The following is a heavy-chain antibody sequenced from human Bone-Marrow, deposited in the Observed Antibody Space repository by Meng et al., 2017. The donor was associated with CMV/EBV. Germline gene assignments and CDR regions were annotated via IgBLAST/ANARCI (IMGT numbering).Heavy chain of an antibody. J-gene: IGHJ6*02. Sequence: ASVKVSCKASGYTFTGYYMHWVRQAPGQGLEWMGWINPNSGGTNYAQKFQGRVTMTRDTSISTAYMELSRLRSDDTAVYYCARSQPAAGLNYYHYFGMDVWGQGTTVTVSS. CDR3: ARSQPAAGLNYYHYFGMDV. CDR1: GYTFTGYY. V-gene: IGHV1-2*02. CDR2: INPNSGGT. D-gene: IGHD2-2*01.